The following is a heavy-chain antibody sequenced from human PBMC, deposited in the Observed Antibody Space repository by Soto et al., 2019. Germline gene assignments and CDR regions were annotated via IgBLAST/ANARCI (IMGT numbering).Heavy chain of an antibody. V-gene: IGHV3-23*01. D-gene: IGHD3-9*01. CDR1: GFAFSDAW. CDR3: AKDKVYYDILTGYPETNYFDY. Sequence: GGSLRLSCAASGFAFSDAWINWVRQAPGKGLEWVSGISGSGGSTYYADSVKGRFTISRDNSKNTLYLQMNSLRAEDTAVYYCAKDKVYYDILTGYPETNYFDYWGQRTLVTVS. J-gene: IGHJ4*02. CDR2: ISGSGGST.